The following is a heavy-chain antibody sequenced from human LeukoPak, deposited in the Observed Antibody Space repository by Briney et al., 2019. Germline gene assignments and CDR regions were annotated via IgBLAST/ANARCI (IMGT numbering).Heavy chain of an antibody. J-gene: IGHJ5*02. D-gene: IGHD4-17*01. V-gene: IGHV3-30*03. Sequence: GGSLRLSRAASGFTFSSYGMHWVRQAPGKGLEWVAVISYDGSNKYYADSVKGRFTISRDNSKSTLYLQMNSLRAADTAVYYCARLARTVTTVGVVSYNWFDPWGQGTLVTVSS. CDR2: ISYDGSNK. CDR3: ARLARTVTTVGVVSYNWFDP. CDR1: GFTFSSYG.